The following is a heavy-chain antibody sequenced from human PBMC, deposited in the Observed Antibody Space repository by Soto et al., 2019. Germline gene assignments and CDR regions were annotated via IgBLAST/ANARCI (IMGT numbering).Heavy chain of an antibody. J-gene: IGHJ3*02. D-gene: IGHD3-9*01. Sequence: SETLSLTCTVSGGSISSYYWSWIRQPPGKGLEWIGYIYYSGSTNYNPSLKSRVTISVDTSKNQFSLKLSSVTAADTAVYYCAREGLYYDILTGYYSRATFDIWGQGTMVTVSS. CDR2: IYYSGST. CDR3: AREGLYYDILTGYYSRATFDI. V-gene: IGHV4-59*12. CDR1: GGSISSYY.